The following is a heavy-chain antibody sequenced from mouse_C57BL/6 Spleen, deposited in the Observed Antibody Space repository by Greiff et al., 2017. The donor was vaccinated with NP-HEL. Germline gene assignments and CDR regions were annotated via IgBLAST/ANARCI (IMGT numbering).Heavy chain of an antibody. CDR2: IWSDGST. Sequence: QVQLKESGPGLVAPSQSLSITCTVSGFSLTSYGVHWVRQPPGKGLEWLVVIWSDGSTTYNSALKSRLSISKDNSKSQVFLKMNSLQTDDTAMYYCARHGGSSARDAMDYWGQGTSVTVSS. CDR3: ARHGGSSARDAMDY. CDR1: GFSLTSYG. D-gene: IGHD3-2*02. V-gene: IGHV2-6-1*01. J-gene: IGHJ4*01.